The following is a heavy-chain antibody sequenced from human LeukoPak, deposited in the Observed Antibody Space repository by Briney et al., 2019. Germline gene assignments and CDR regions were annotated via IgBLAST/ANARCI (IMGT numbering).Heavy chain of an antibody. CDR2: IKQDASEE. CDR3: ARDWGYCSSTSCFYYGMDV. D-gene: IGHD2-2*01. Sequence: GGSLRLSCAASGFTFAGYWISWVRQAPGKGLEWVANIKQDASEEYYVDSVKGRFTISRDNAKNSLYLQMNSLRAEDTAVYYCARDWGYCSSTSCFYYGMDVWGQGTTVTVSS. CDR1: GFTFAGYW. V-gene: IGHV3-7*01. J-gene: IGHJ6*02.